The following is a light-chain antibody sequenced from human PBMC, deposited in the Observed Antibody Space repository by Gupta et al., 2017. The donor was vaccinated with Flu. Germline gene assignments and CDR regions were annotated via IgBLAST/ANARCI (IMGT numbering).Light chain of an antibody. CDR2: AAA. J-gene: IGKJ4*01. V-gene: IGKV1-39*01. CDR3: QQTDSTPIT. Sequence: DVQMTQSPSSLSASVGDRVTIACRASQSISDFLNWYQQKPGKAPNLLIYAAARLHSGVPSRFSSSGSGTDFTLTISRLQPEDFATYYCQQTDSTPITFGGGTKVDIK. CDR1: QSISDF.